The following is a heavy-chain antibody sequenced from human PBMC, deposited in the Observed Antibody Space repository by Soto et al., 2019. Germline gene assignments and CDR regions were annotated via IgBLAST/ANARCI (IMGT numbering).Heavy chain of an antibody. CDR3: AGGREGYYDSSGYYYYDGMDV. V-gene: IGHV3-30-3*01. CDR2: ISYDGSNK. Sequence: QVQLVESGGGVVQPGRSLRLSCAASGFTFSSYAMHWVRQAPGKGLEWVAVISYDGSNKYYADSVKGRFTISRDNSKNTLYLQMNSLRAEDTAVYYCAGGREGYYDSSGYYYYDGMDVWGQGTTVTVSS. J-gene: IGHJ6*02. CDR1: GFTFSSYA. D-gene: IGHD3-22*01.